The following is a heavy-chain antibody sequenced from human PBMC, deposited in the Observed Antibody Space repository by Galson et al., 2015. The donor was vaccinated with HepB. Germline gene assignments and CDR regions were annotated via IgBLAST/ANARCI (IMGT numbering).Heavy chain of an antibody. J-gene: IGHJ2*01. V-gene: IGHV4-59*01. Sequence: QVQLQESGPGVVKPSETLSLTCTVSGGSISSYYWSWIRQPPGKGLEWIGYIYYRGSTNYNPSPKSRVTISVDTSKNQFSLKLSSVTAADTAVYYCARDQGRWLQSEIRRPSGYFALWGRGTLVTVSS. CDR2: IYYRGST. CDR1: GGSISSYY. D-gene: IGHD5-24*01. CDR3: ARDQGRWLQSEIRRPSGYFAL.